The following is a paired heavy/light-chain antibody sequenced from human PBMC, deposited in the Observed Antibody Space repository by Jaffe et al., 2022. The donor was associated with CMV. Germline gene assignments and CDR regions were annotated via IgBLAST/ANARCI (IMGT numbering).Light chain of an antibody. CDR1: QDITNY. J-gene: IGKJ3*01. CDR2: DAS. CDR3: QQYDNLPVT. V-gene: IGKV1-33*01. Sequence: DIQMTQSPSSLSASVGDRVTITCQASQDITNYLNWYQQKPGKAPKLLIYDASNLETGVPSRFSGSGSGTDFTFTINSLQPEDFATYYCQQYDNLPVTFGPGTKVDIK.
Heavy chain of an antibody. J-gene: IGHJ4*02. CDR3: ARIERGYYDSSGPLDY. Sequence: EVQLVESGGGFVQPGGSLRLSCAASGFTFNNYAMSWVRQAPGKGLEWVSAISGSAYGTYYADSVKGRFTISRDNSKNTLYLQMNSLRAEDTAVYYCARIERGYYDSSGPLDYWGQGTLVTVSS. CDR2: ISGSAYGT. CDR1: GFTFNNYA. D-gene: IGHD3-22*01. V-gene: IGHV3-23*04.